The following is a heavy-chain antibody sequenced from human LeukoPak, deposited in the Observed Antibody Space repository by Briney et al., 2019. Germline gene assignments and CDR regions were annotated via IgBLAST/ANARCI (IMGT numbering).Heavy chain of an antibody. V-gene: IGHV1-18*01. CDR1: GYTFTSYG. CDR2: ISGYNGNT. J-gene: IGHJ4*02. D-gene: IGHD3-22*01. Sequence: GASVKVSCKASGYTFTSYGISWVRQAPGQGLEWMGWISGYNGNTKYAQKFQARVTLTTDTSTSTAYMELWSLRSDDTALYYCARGGYCYYESSGYYLIDNWGQGTLVAVSS. CDR3: ARGGYCYYESSGYYLIDN.